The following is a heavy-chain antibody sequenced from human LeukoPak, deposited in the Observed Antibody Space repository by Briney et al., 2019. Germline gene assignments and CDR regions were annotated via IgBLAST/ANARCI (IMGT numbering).Heavy chain of an antibody. CDR2: IVSSSSGYI. J-gene: IGHJ4*02. Sequence: PGGSLRLSCAASGFTFSSYNINWVRQAPGKGLEWVSSIVSSSSGYIYYADSVRGRFTISRDNSKNTLYLQMNSLRAEDTAVYYCATWELHQGGYDYWGQGTLVTVSS. V-gene: IGHV3-21*01. CDR1: GFTFSSYN. CDR3: ATWELHQGGYDY. D-gene: IGHD1-26*01.